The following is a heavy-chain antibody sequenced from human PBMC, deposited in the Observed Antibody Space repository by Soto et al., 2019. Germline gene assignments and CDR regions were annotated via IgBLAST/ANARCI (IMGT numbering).Heavy chain of an antibody. J-gene: IGHJ4*02. V-gene: IGHV3-9*01. CDR1: GFTFDDYA. CDR3: ASGPWQLVDS. D-gene: IGHD6-13*01. CDR2: ISWNSGSI. Sequence: EVQLVESGGGLVQPGRSLRLSCAASGFTFDDYAMHWVRQAPGKGLEWVSGISWNSGSIGYADSVKGRFTISRDNAKNSLYLQMNSLRAEDTALYYCASGPWQLVDSWGQGTLVTVSS.